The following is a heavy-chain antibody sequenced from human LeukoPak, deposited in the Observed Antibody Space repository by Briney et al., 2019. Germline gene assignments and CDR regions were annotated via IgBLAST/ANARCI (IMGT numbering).Heavy chain of an antibody. CDR2: ISRTTSFK. CDR3: VRGVIVGDV. CDR1: GFMFNNFT. V-gene: IGHV3-21*01. D-gene: IGHD1-26*01. J-gene: IGHJ6*02. Sequence: HPGGSLRLSCAASGFMFNNFTMNWVRQAPGKGLEWVSSISRTTSFKYYADSLKARFTISRDNIKNSLYLQMNSLRAEDTAVYYCVRGVIVGDVWGQGTTVTVSS.